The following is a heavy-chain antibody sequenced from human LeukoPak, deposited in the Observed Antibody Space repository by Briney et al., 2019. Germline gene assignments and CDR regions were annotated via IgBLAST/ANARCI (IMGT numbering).Heavy chain of an antibody. Sequence: GGSLRLSCAASGFTFSSYAMHWVRQAPGKGLEWVAVISYDGSNKYYAGSVKGRFTISRDNSKNTLYLQMNSLRAEDTAVYYCARDSRGYCSSTSCWDFDYWGQGTLVTVPS. J-gene: IGHJ4*02. D-gene: IGHD2-2*01. CDR3: ARDSRGYCSSTSCWDFDY. V-gene: IGHV3-30-3*01. CDR1: GFTFSSYA. CDR2: ISYDGSNK.